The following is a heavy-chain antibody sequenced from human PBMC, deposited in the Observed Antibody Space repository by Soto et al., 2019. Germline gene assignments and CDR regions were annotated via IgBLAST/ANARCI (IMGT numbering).Heavy chain of an antibody. CDR3: AKVATDYYDSSGYYRDDY. J-gene: IGHJ4*02. Sequence: QVQLVESGGGVVQPGRSLRLSCAASGFTFSSYGMHWVRQAPGKGLEWVAVISYDGSNKYYADSVKGRFTISRDNSKNPLYLQMNSLRAEDTAVYYCAKVATDYYDSSGYYRDDYWGQGTLVTVSS. CDR1: GFTFSSYG. CDR2: ISYDGSNK. V-gene: IGHV3-30*18. D-gene: IGHD3-22*01.